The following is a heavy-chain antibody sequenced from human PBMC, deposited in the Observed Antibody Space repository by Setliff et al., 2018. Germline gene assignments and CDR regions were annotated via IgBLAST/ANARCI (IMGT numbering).Heavy chain of an antibody. CDR2: IGASGDRT. CDR1: GFTFRSAW. CDR3: ARDPNGDYVCAFDP. V-gene: IGHV3-23*01. D-gene: IGHD4-17*01. J-gene: IGHJ5*02. Sequence: PGGSLRLSCTASGFTFRSAWMNWVRQAPGKGLEWVSSIGASGDRTYYADSVKGLFTISRDNSRNSLYLHMNSLRVEDTASYYCARDPNGDYVCAFDPWGQGIMVTVSS.